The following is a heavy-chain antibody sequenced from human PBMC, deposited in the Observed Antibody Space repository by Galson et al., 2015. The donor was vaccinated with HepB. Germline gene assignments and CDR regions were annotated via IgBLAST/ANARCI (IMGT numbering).Heavy chain of an antibody. V-gene: IGHV3-30*04. J-gene: IGHJ6*02. D-gene: IGHD3/OR15-3a*01. CDR3: AKDGTDLYDNSDFSHYLYS. CDR1: GFTFSTYA. CDR2: VSFDGRNT. Sequence: SLRLSCAASGFTFSTYAMHWVRQAPGKGLEWVAVVSFDGRNTYYGDSLKAHFTISRDNSKNTVYLEMNSLRPEDTAVYYCAKDGTDLYDNSDFSHYLYSWGQGITVIVSS.